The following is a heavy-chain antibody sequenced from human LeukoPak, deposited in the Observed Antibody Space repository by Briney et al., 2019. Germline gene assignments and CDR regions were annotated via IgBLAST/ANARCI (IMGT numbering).Heavy chain of an antibody. Sequence: SETLSLTCTVSGGSISSYYWSWIRQPAGKGLEWIGRIYTSGSTNCNPSLKSRVTISVDTSKNQFSLKLSSVTAADTAVYYCARVGYSSSWYYYYYYMDVWGKGTTVTISS. CDR2: IYTSGST. D-gene: IGHD6-13*01. V-gene: IGHV4-4*07. CDR1: GGSISSYY. J-gene: IGHJ6*03. CDR3: ARVGYSSSWYYYYYYMDV.